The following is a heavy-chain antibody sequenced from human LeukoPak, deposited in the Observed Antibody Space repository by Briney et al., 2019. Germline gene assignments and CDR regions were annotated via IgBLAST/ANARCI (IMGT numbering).Heavy chain of an antibody. Sequence: PSETLSLTCAVYGGSFSGYYWSWIRQPPGKGLEWIGEINHSGSTNYNPSLKSRVTISVDTSKNQFSLKLSSVTAADTAVYYCARGWWELLGWYFDLWGRGTLVTVSS. CDR1: GGSFSGYY. V-gene: IGHV4-34*01. D-gene: IGHD1-26*01. CDR2: INHSGST. CDR3: ARGWWELLGWYFDL. J-gene: IGHJ2*01.